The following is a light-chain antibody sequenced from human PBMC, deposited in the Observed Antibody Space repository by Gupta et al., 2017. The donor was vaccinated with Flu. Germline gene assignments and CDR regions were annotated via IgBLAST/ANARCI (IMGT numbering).Light chain of an antibody. V-gene: IGLV1-40*01. CDR3: QSYDSSLSGWV. CDR2: GNR. Sequence: SSNIGAGYDVHWYQQLPGAAPRLLIYGNRNRPSGAPDRFSGSNSGTSASLAITGLQAEDEADYYCQSYDSSLSGWVFGGGTKLTVL. CDR1: SSNIGAGYD. J-gene: IGLJ3*02.